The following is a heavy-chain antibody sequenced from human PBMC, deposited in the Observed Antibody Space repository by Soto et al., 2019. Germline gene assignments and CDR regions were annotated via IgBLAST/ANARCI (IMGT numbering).Heavy chain of an antibody. Sequence: GGSLRLSCAASGFTFSTYSMNWVRQAPGKGLEWISYISSSSSTIYYADSVKGRFTISRDNAKNSLYLQMNSLRAEDTAVYYCARHPERIAEIGWFDPWGQGTLVTVSS. CDR2: ISSSSSTI. CDR1: GFTFSTYS. V-gene: IGHV3-48*01. CDR3: ARHPERIAEIGWFDP. D-gene: IGHD6-13*01. J-gene: IGHJ5*02.